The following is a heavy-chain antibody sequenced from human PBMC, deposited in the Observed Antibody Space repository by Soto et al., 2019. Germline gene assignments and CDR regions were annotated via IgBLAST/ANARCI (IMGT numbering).Heavy chain of an antibody. Sequence: QVQLVQSGAEVKKPGASVKVSCKSSGYTFTSYDINWVRLATGQGLEWMGWMNPNSGNTAYAQKFKGRVTMTRNTSISTAYMELSSLSSEDTAVYYCARLKQDYAVAWCQGTLVTVSS. V-gene: IGHV1-8*01. J-gene: IGHJ5*02. D-gene: IGHD3-16*01. CDR2: MNPNSGNT. CDR3: ARLKQDYAVA. CDR1: GYTFTSYD.